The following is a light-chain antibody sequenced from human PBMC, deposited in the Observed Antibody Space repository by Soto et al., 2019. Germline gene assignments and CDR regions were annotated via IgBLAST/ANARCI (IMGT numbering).Light chain of an antibody. CDR3: QQLYSFPFT. CDR1: QGISNY. J-gene: IGKJ5*01. CDR2: AAS. Sequence: DIQLTQSPSFLSASVGDRVTITCRASQGISNYLAWYQQKPGKAPKVLIDAASTLQSGVPARFRGSGSGTEFTLTISSLLPEDFATYHCQQLYSFPFTFGQGTRLEIK. V-gene: IGKV1-9*01.